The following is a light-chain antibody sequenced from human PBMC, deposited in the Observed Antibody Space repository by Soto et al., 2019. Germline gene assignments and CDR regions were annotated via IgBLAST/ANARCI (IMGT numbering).Light chain of an antibody. CDR3: AAWDDSLSGHVV. V-gene: IGLV1-44*01. Sequence: QSVLTQAPSVSGAPGRSVTISCSGGTSNIGRNSVNWYQQFPGTAPKLLIYMNDRRPSGVPDRFSAFRSGASASLAISGLQSEDGADYYCAAWDDSLSGHVVFGGGTKLTVL. CDR2: MND. CDR1: TSNIGRNS. J-gene: IGLJ2*01.